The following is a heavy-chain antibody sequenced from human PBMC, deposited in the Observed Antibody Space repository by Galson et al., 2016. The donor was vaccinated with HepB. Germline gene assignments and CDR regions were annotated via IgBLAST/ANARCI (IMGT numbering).Heavy chain of an antibody. CDR2: IYCTGST. J-gene: IGHJ4*02. Sequence: LSLTCSVSGGSIIGYYWNWIRQPPGKGLEWIASIYCTGSTNYNPSLKSRVTISVDTSKNQFSLKLSSVTAADTAVYYCAATRLLDNWGQGILVTVSS. V-gene: IGHV4-59*08. CDR3: AATRLLDN. CDR1: GGSIIGYY.